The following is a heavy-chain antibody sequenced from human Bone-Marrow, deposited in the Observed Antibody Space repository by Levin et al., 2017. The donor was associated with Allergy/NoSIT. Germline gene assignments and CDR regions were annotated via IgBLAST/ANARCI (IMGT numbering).Heavy chain of an antibody. CDR1: GFTFSRYS. V-gene: IGHV3-48*02. J-gene: IGHJ4*02. D-gene: IGHD2-2*01. Sequence: GGSLRLSCAASGFTFSRYSMNWVRQAPGRGLEGVSYISRSSSTISYADPGKGRFTISRDNAKNSLYLQMNSLRDEDTAVYYCARPDCSGTSCYYFFDSWGQGTLVTVSS. CDR2: ISRSSSTI. CDR3: ARPDCSGTSCYYFFDS.